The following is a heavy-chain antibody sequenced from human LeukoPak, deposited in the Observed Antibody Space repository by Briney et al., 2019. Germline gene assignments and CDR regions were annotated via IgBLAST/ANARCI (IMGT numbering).Heavy chain of an antibody. V-gene: IGHV3-48*02. Sequence: GGSLRLSCAASGFTFSSYSMNWVRQAPGKGLEWASYISSSSSTIYYADSVKGRFTISRDNAKNSLYLQMNSLRDEDTAVYYCARGLVGYCSSTSCSALFDYWGQGTLVTVSS. CDR3: ARGLVGYCSSTSCSALFDY. CDR1: GFTFSSYS. J-gene: IGHJ4*02. D-gene: IGHD2-2*03. CDR2: ISSSSSTI.